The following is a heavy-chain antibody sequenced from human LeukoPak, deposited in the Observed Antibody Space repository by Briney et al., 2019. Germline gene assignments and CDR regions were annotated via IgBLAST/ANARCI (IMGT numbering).Heavy chain of an antibody. CDR1: VGSFSGYY. CDR3: ARTTVVTSNFDF. J-gene: IGHJ4*02. D-gene: IGHD4-23*01. CDR2: INHSGST. V-gene: IGHV4-34*01. Sequence: SETLSLTCAVSVGSFSGYYWTWIRQPPGKGLEWIGEINHSGSTNYNPSLMSQVTISVDTSKNQFSLKLSSVTAADTAMYYCARTTVVTSNFDFWGQGTLVTVS.